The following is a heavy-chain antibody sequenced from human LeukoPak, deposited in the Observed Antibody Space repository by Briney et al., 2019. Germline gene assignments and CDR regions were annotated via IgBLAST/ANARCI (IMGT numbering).Heavy chain of an antibody. CDR2: INSNGGST. Sequence: PRGSLRLSCTASGFTFSSYAMHWVRQAPGKGLEYVSAINSNGGSTYYANSVKGRFTISRDNSKNTLYLQMGSLRAEVMAVYYCARGVNYYDSSGYYLNWCDPWGQGTLVTVSS. V-gene: IGHV3-64*01. CDR3: ARGVNYYDSSGYYLNWCDP. D-gene: IGHD3-22*01. CDR1: GFTFSSYA. J-gene: IGHJ5*02.